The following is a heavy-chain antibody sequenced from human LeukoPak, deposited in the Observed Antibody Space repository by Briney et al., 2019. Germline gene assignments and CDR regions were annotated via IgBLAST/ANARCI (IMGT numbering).Heavy chain of an antibody. V-gene: IGHV4-59*12. J-gene: IGHJ5*02. CDR1: GFTFSSYG. Sequence: GTLRLSCAASGFTFSSYGMSWIRQPPGKGLEWIAYINYSGSASYNPSLKSRVTISVDTSKNQFSLKLRSVTAADTAVYYCARDLSAYYGSGSPYNWFDPWGQGTLVTVSS. CDR3: ARDLSAYYGSGSPYNWFDP. D-gene: IGHD3-10*01. CDR2: INYSGSA.